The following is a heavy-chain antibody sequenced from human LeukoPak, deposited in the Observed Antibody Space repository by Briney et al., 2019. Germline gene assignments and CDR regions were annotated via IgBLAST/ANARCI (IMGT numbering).Heavy chain of an antibody. D-gene: IGHD6-13*01. CDR1: GFTFDDYG. Sequence: PGGSLRLSCAASGFTFDDYGMSWVRQAPGKGLEWVSGINWNGGSTGYADSVKGRFTISRDNAKNSLYLQMNSLRAEDTALYYCARVPYFIAAAGTIGGVYYYMDVWGKGTTVTVSS. CDR3: ARVPYFIAAAGTIGGVYYYMDV. CDR2: INWNGGST. V-gene: IGHV3-20*04. J-gene: IGHJ6*03.